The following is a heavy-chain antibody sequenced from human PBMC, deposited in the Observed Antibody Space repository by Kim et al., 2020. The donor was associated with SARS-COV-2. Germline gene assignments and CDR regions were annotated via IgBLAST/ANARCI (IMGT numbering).Heavy chain of an antibody. CDR2: INAGNGNT. CDR1: GYTFTSYA. CDR3: TVMITFGGVIAN. D-gene: IGHD3-16*02. Sequence: ASVKVSCKASGYTFTSYAMHWVRQAPGQRLEWMGWINAGNGNTKYSQKFQGRVTITRDTSASTAYMELSSLRSEDTAVYYCTVMITFGGVIANWGQGTLVTVSS. J-gene: IGHJ4*02. V-gene: IGHV1-3*01.